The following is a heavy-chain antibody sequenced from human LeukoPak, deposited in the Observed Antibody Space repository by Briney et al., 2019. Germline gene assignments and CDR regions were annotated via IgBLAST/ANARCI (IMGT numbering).Heavy chain of an antibody. CDR2: IWNDGSNK. Sequence: PGGSLRLSCAASGFTFSNYGMHWVRQAPGKGLEWVAVIWNDGSNKYYADPVKGRFTISRDNFKNTLFLQMNSLRAEDTAVYYCAKDREMATMSEYYFDYWGQGTLVTVSS. J-gene: IGHJ4*02. D-gene: IGHD5-24*01. CDR1: GFTFSNYG. V-gene: IGHV3-33*06. CDR3: AKDREMATMSEYYFDY.